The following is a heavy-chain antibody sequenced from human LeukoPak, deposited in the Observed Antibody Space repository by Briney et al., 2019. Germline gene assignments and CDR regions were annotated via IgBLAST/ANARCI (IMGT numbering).Heavy chain of an antibody. V-gene: IGHV4-39*01. CDR3: ARQRADYSYHYLAV. CDR2: VYYGGNT. CDR1: GGSISSSSYY. J-gene: IGHJ6*03. Sequence: SETLSLTCTVSGGSISSSSYYWDWLRQPPGKGLEWIGNVYYGGNTFYNSSLESRVTISVDMSKNQFSLKLSSLTAADTAIYYCARQRADYSYHYLAVWGRGISVTASS.